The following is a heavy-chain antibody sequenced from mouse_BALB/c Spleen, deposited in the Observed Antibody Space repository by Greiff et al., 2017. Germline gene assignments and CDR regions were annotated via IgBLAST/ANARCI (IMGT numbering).Heavy chain of an antibody. J-gene: IGHJ2*01. Sequence: EVKVVDSGGGLVQPGGSLKLSCAASGFTFSSYGMSWVRQTPDKRLELVATINSNGGSTYYPDSVKGRFTISRDNAKNTLYLQMSRLKSEDTAMYYCARELGFDYWGQGTTLTVSS. V-gene: IGHV5-6-3*01. CDR1: GFTFSSYG. CDR3: ARELGFDY. D-gene: IGHD4-1*01. CDR2: INSNGGST.